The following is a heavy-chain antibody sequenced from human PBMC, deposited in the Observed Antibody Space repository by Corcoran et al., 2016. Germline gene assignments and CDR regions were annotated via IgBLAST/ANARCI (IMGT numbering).Heavy chain of an antibody. CDR3: ARLFHPAGTGGTYYYGMDV. CDR2: IIPIFGTA. D-gene: IGHD6-13*01. CDR1: GGTFSSYA. V-gene: IGHV1-69*06. J-gene: IGHJ6*02. Sequence: QVQLVQSGAEVKKPGSSVKVSCKASGGTFSSYAIRWVRQAPGQGLEWMGGIIPIFGTANYAPKFQGRVTITADKSTSTAYMELGSLISKDTAVYYCARLFHPAGTGGTYYYGMDVWGQGTTVTVSS.